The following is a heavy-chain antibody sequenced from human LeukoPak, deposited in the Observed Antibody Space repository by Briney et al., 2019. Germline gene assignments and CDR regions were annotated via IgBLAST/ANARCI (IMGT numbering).Heavy chain of an antibody. CDR3: ARAPIMITFGGVIVRDY. CDR1: GFTVSSNY. J-gene: IGHJ4*02. V-gene: IGHV3-66*01. D-gene: IGHD3-16*02. CDR2: IYSGGCT. Sequence: GGSLRLSCAASGFTVSSNYMSWVRQAPGKGLEWVAVIYSGGCTYYAASVKGRFTIPRDNSKNTLYLQMNSLRAEDTAVYYCARAPIMITFGGVIVRDYWGQGTLVTVSS.